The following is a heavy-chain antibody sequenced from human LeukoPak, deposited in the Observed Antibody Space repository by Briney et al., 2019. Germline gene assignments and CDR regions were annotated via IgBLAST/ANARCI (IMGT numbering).Heavy chain of an antibody. Sequence: SVKVSCKASGGTFSSYTIIWVRQAPGQGLEWMGRIIPILGIANYAQKFQGSVTITADKSTSTAYMELSSLRSEDTAVYYCARGLLEWLDYYYYYYMDVWGKGTTVTVSS. J-gene: IGHJ6*03. D-gene: IGHD3-3*01. CDR3: ARGLLEWLDYYYYYYMDV. CDR2: IIPILGIA. V-gene: IGHV1-69*02. CDR1: GGTFSSYT.